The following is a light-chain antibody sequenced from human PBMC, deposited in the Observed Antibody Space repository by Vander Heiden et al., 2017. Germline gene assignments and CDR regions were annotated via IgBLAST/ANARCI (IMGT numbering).Light chain of an antibody. Sequence: DIQMHQSPSSLSASVGDRVTITCQANQDIRNNLNWYQQKPGEAPKSLIYDASSPETGVPSRFSGSGSGTDFTLTISSLQPEDIATYHCQQYYNVPFTFGQGTRLDIK. CDR2: DAS. CDR1: QDIRNN. J-gene: IGKJ5*01. CDR3: QQYYNVPFT. V-gene: IGKV1-33*01.